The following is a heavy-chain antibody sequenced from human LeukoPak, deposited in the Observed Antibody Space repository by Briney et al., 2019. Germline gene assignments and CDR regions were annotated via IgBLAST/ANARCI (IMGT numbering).Heavy chain of an antibody. D-gene: IGHD5-12*01. CDR1: GYTFTSYA. V-gene: IGHV1-2*02. J-gene: IGHJ4*02. Sequence: ASVKVSCKASGYTFTSYAMNWVRQAPGQGLEWMGWINPNSGGTNYAQKFQGRVTMTRDTSITTAYMELSRLRSDDTAVYYCARDSNPRVATIVYYWGQGTLVTVSS. CDR2: INPNSGGT. CDR3: ARDSNPRVATIVYY.